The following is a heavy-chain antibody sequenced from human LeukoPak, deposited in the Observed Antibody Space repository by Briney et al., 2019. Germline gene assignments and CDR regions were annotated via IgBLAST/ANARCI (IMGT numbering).Heavy chain of an antibody. V-gene: IGHV1-2*02. CDR1: GYSFTGYY. D-gene: IGHD6-19*01. CDR3: ARRGIPVAGTAYFDL. Sequence: ASVKVSCKASGYSFTGYYIHWVRQAPEQGLEWMGWIYPKSGATNYAQKFRGRVTMSRDTSINTVYMEVTRLRSDDTAMYYCARRGIPVAGTAYFDLWGRGTLVTVSS. CDR2: IYPKSGAT. J-gene: IGHJ2*01.